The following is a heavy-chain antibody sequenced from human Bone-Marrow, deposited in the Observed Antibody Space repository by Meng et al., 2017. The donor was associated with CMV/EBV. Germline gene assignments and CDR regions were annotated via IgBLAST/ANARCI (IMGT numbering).Heavy chain of an antibody. J-gene: IGHJ6*02. D-gene: IGHD3-22*01. CDR3: ARKYYYDSSGFYRGGLDV. Sequence: ETLSLTCAASGLSVSSTYITWVRQAPGKGLEWVSAIYSDGNTYYADSVKGRFTISRDNSKKTLYLQMSSLRVEDTAGYYCARKYYYDSSGFYRGGLDVWGQGTTVTVSS. V-gene: IGHV3-53*01. CDR2: IYSDGNT. CDR1: GLSVSSTY.